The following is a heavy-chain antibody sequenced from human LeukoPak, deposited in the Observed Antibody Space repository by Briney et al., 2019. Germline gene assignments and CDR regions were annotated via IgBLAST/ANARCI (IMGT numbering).Heavy chain of an antibody. Sequence: KPSETLSLTCTVSGGSISSYYWSWIRQPPGKGLEWIGYIYNSGSTKYSPSLQSRVSISVDTSKSQVSLKLSSVTAADTAVYYCASLGGTYDYWGQGTLVTVSS. CDR2: IYNSGST. D-gene: IGHD1-26*01. CDR1: GGSISSYY. CDR3: ASLGGTYDY. V-gene: IGHV4-59*08. J-gene: IGHJ4*02.